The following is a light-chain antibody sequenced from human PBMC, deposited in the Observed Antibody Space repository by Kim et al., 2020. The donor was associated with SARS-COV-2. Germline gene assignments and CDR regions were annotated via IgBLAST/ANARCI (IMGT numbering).Light chain of an antibody. Sequence: LSPGERATRSCRASESVTSTYLAWYQHKPGQAPRLLIFGASSRATGIPDRFNGSGSGTDFTLTISKLEPEDFAVYYCQQYGRSPRNFGPGTKLEI. CDR2: GAS. V-gene: IGKV3-20*01. J-gene: IGKJ2*01. CDR3: QQYGRSPRN. CDR1: ESVTSTY.